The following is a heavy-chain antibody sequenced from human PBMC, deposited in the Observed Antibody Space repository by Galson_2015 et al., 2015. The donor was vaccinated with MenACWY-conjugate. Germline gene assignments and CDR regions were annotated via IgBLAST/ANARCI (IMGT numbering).Heavy chain of an antibody. CDR1: GFTFNIYW. D-gene: IGHD1-26*01. CDR2: SSGSGGTT. V-gene: IGHV3-23*01. Sequence: SLRLSCAASGFTFNIYWMSWVRQAPGKGLEWVSTSSGSGGTTYYADSVKGRFTISRDKSKNTVYLQMSSLRAEDTADYYCAKDQGGSYSYYFDYWGQGTLVTVSS. J-gene: IGHJ4*02. CDR3: AKDQGGSYSYYFDY.